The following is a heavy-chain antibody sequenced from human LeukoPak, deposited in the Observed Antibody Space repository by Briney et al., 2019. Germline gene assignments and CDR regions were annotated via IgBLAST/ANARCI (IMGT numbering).Heavy chain of an antibody. J-gene: IGHJ4*02. V-gene: IGHV4-59*01. CDR2: IYYSGDS. CDR3: ARRARSSDY. CDR1: GVSISSYY. Sequence: SETLSLTCTVSGVSISSYYWSWIRQPPGKGLEWIGYIYYSGDSSYNPSLKSRVTISVDTSQNQLSLNLTSVTAADTAVYYCARRARSSDYWGQGTLVTVSS. D-gene: IGHD6-6*01.